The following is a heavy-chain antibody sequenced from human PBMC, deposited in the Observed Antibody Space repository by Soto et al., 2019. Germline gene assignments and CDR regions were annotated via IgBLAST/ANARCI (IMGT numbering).Heavy chain of an antibody. CDR2: IIPIFGTA. D-gene: IGHD3-3*01. CDR1: GGTFSSYA. J-gene: IGHJ6*04. V-gene: IGHV1-69*13. Sequence: ASVKVSCKASGGTFSSYAISWVRQAPGQGLEWMGGIIPIFGTANYAQKFQGRVTITADESTSTPYMELSSLRSEDTGVYYCARGGPITIFRVVIHVASDISSCYSGMEVWGEGTTVTVSS. CDR3: ARGGPITIFRVVIHVASDISSCYSGMEV.